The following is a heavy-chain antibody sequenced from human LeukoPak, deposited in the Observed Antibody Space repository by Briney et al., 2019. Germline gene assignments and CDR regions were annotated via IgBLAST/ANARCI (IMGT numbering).Heavy chain of an antibody. J-gene: IGHJ4*02. V-gene: IGHV4-30-2*01. CDR2: IYHSGST. Sequence: SQTLSLTCAVSGGSISSGGYSWSWIRQPPGKGLEWIGYIYHSGSTNYNPSLKSRVTISVDKSKNQFSLKLSSVTAADTAVYYCARVLLRYFDWLSPYFDYWGQGTLVTVSS. CDR3: ARVLLRYFDWLSPYFDY. D-gene: IGHD3-9*01. CDR1: GGSISSGGYS.